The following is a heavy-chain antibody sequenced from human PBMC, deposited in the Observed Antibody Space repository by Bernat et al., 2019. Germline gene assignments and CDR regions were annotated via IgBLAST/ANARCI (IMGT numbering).Heavy chain of an antibody. CDR3: ARHIWDGDSSSWYFDV. J-gene: IGHJ2*01. CDR1: GDSISRNNYY. CDR2: ILYSWST. D-gene: IGHD6-6*01. V-gene: IGHV4-39*01. Sequence: QVQLQESGPGLVKPSETLFLTCSVSGDSISRNNYYWGWIRQPPGKGLEWIGSILYSWSTYYNPSLKSRVTISVDRSKNQFSLMLTSVTAADTAVFYCARHIWDGDSSSWYFDVWGRGTLVSVFS.